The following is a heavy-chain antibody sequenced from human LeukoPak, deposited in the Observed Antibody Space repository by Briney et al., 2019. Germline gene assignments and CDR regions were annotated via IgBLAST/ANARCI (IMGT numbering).Heavy chain of an antibody. V-gene: IGHV3-48*03. J-gene: IGHJ4*02. D-gene: IGHD4-17*01. Sequence: GGSLRLSCAASGFTFTNYEINWVRQAPGKGLEWVSCMSSGGTTIYYADSVKGRFTISTDNAKNSLYLQMNSLRAEDTAVYYCARGRQDYGDSPGYFDYWGQGTLVTVSS. CDR3: ARGRQDYGDSPGYFDY. CDR2: MSSGGTTI. CDR1: GFTFTNYE.